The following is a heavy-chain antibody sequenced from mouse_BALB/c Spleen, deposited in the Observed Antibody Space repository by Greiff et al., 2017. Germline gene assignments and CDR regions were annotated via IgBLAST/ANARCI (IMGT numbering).Heavy chain of an antibody. CDR2: IDPANGNT. D-gene: IGHD1-1*01. Sequence: EVKLVESGAELVKPGASVKLSCTASGFNIKDTYMHWVKQRPEQGLEWIGRIDPANGNTKYDPKFQGKATITADTSSNTAYLQLSSLTSEDTAVYYCARNYGSSYNAWFAYWGQGTLVTVSA. CDR3: ARNYGSSYNAWFAY. J-gene: IGHJ3*01. CDR1: GFNIKDTY. V-gene: IGHV14-3*02.